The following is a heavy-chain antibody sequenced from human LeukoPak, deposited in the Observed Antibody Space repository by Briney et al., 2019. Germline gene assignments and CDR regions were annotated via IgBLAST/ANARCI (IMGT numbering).Heavy chain of an antibody. CDR3: ARDRPDFGSGYSLDFDY. V-gene: IGHV3-74*01. D-gene: IGHD3-3*01. CDR1: GFTFSSYW. CDR2: INSDGSST. J-gene: IGHJ4*02. Sequence: GGSLRLSCAASGFTFSSYWMHWVRQAPGKGLVWVSRINSDGSSTSYAGSVKGRFTISRDNAKNTLYLQMNSLRAEDTAVYYCARDRPDFGSGYSLDFDYWGQGTRVTVSS.